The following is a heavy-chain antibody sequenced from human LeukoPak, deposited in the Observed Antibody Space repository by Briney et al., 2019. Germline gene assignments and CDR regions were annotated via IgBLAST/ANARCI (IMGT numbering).Heavy chain of an antibody. V-gene: IGHV3-23*01. D-gene: IGHD1-1*01. CDR1: GFTFTTYA. Sequence: GGSLRLSCAASGFTFTTYAMIWVRRAPGKGLEWVSAISGSGDATYYADFVKGRFTISRDNSENTVYLQVNSLRAEDTAVYYCARLSGTSGTTSRVLHYWGQGVLVTVSS. J-gene: IGHJ4*02. CDR3: ARLSGTSGTTSRVLHY. CDR2: ISGSGDAT.